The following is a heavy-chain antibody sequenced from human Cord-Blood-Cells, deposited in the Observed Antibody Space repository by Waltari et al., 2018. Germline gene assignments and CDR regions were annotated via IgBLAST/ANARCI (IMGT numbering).Heavy chain of an antibody. D-gene: IGHD5-18*01. CDR3: ARLRPVYSIDY. J-gene: IGHJ4*02. CDR2: ISHSGRT. CDR1: GGSFSGYY. Sequence: QVQLQQWGAGLLKPSETLSLTCAVYGGSFSGYYWSWIRQPPGKGLEWIGEISHSGRTNYNPSLKSRVTISVDTSKNQFSLKLSSVTAADTAVYYCARLRPVYSIDYWGQGTLVTVSS. V-gene: IGHV4-34*01.